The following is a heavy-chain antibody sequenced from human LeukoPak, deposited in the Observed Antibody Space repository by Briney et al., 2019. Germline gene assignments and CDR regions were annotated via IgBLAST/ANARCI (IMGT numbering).Heavy chain of an antibody. J-gene: IGHJ4*02. V-gene: IGHV4-38-2*01. D-gene: IGHD6-19*01. CDR1: GYSFSSGYY. Sequence: SETLSLTCAVSGYSFSSGYYWGWIRQPPGKGLEWIGSIYHSGSTYYNPSLKSRVTISVDTSKNQFSLKLSSVTAADTAVYHCAIGPGYGSGRYHFWGQGTLVTVSS. CDR2: IYHSGST. CDR3: AIGPGYGSGRYHF.